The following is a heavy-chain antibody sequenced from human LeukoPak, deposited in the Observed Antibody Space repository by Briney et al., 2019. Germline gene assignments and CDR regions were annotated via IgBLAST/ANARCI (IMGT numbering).Heavy chain of an antibody. D-gene: IGHD5-18*01. CDR1: GGSISSYY. CDR3: ASGYSYGPFDY. CDR2: IYTSGST. V-gene: IGHV4-4*07. J-gene: IGHJ4*02. Sequence: SETLSLTCTVSGGSISSYYWSWIRQPAGKGLEWIGRIYTSGSTNYNPSLKSRVTISVDTSKNQFSLKLSSVTAADTAVYYCASGYSYGPFDYWGQGTLVTVSS.